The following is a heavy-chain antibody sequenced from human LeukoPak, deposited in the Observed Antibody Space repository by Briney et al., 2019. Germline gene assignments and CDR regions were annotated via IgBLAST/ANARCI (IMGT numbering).Heavy chain of an antibody. CDR3: ARKGLISSGYYDAFDI. Sequence: SETLSLTCTVSGGSISSGDYYGSWIRQPPGKGLEWIGYIYYSGSTYYNPSLKSRVTISVDTSKNQFSLKLSSVTAADTAVYYCARKGLISSGYYDAFDIWGQGTMVTVSS. CDR1: GGSISSGDYY. D-gene: IGHD3-22*01. J-gene: IGHJ3*02. CDR2: IYYSGST. V-gene: IGHV4-30-4*08.